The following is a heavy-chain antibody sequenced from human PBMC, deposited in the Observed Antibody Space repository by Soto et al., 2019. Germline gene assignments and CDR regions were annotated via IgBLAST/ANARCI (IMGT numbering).Heavy chain of an antibody. CDR1: GFTFSSYG. D-gene: IGHD2-15*01. J-gene: IGHJ6*03. CDR2: IWYDGSNK. CDR3: AATARDCSGGSCNYYYYYMDV. Sequence: QVQLVESGGGVVQPGRSLRLSCAASGFTFSSYGMHWVRQAPGKGLEWVAVIWYDGSNKYYADSVKGRFTISRDNSKNTLYLPMGSLRAEDTAVYYCAATARDCSGGSCNYYYYYMDVWGKGTTVTVSS. V-gene: IGHV3-33*01.